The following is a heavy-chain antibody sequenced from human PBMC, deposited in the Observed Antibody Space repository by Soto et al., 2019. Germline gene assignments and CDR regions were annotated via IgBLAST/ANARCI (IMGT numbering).Heavy chain of an antibody. CDR2: VYYSGST. CDR3: ATESSGSSPLHFDF. CDR1: GGSVSSGYHY. D-gene: IGHD3-22*01. Sequence: QVLLEESGPGLVKPSQTLSLTCTVSGGSVSSGYHYWSWIRQPPGKGLEWIGYVYYSGSTYYNPSLGSRVTISIDTSKNQFPLKLNPVTASDAAVYFCATESSGSSPLHFDFWGQGALVSVSS. J-gene: IGHJ4*02. V-gene: IGHV4-30-4*01.